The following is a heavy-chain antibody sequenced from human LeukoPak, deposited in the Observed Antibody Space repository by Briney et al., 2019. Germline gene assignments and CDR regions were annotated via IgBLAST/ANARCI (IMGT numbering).Heavy chain of an antibody. CDR2: INPTGGST. V-gene: IGHV1-46*01. J-gene: IGHJ4*02. Sequence: ASVKVSCKASGYTFTTYSVHWVRQAPGQGLEWMGIINPTGGSTSYAQHFQGRVTMTRDTSTSTIYMQLSSLRSEDTAVYYCARARSTWAFDYWGQGALVTVSS. CDR1: GYTFTTYS. D-gene: IGHD2-2*01. CDR3: ARARSTWAFDY.